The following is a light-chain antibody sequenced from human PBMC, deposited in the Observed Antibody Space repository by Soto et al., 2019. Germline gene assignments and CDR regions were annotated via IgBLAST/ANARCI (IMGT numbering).Light chain of an antibody. CDR1: QSVSSSY. CDR2: GAS. Sequence: PGERVTLSWRASQSVSSSYLTWYQQKPGQAPRLLIYGASTKATSIPARFSGSGSGTDFTLTISSLQPEDFAVYYCQQDYTRFTFGPGTKVDIK. CDR3: QQDYTRFT. J-gene: IGKJ3*01. V-gene: IGKV3D-7*01.